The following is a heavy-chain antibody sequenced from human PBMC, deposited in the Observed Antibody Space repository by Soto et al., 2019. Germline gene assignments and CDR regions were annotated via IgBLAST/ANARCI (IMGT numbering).Heavy chain of an antibody. D-gene: IGHD1-1*01. Sequence: GGSLRLSCAASGFTFSSYDMHWVRQATGKGLEWVSAIGTAGDTYYPGSVKGRFTISRENAKNSLYLQMNSLRAEDTAVYYCARGKGTLYYFDYWGQGTLVTVSS. CDR2: IGTAGDT. J-gene: IGHJ4*02. CDR3: ARGKGTLYYFDY. CDR1: GFTFSSYD. V-gene: IGHV3-13*01.